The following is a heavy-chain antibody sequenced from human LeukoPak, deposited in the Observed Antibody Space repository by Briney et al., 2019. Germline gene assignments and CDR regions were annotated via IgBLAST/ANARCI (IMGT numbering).Heavy chain of an antibody. CDR2: ISGSGGST. D-gene: IGHD6-19*01. Sequence: PGGSLRLSCAASGFTVSSYAMSWVRQAPGKGLEWVSAISGSGGSTYYADSVKGRFTISRDNSKNTLYLQMNSLRAEDTAVYYCAKALAVAGTIYYYYYYGMDVWRQGTTVTVSS. CDR1: GFTVSSYA. V-gene: IGHV3-23*01. J-gene: IGHJ6*02. CDR3: AKALAVAGTIYYYYYYGMDV.